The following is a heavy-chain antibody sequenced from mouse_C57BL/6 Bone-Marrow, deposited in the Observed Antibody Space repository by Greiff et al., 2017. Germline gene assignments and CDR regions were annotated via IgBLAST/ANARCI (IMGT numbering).Heavy chain of an antibody. D-gene: IGHD1-1*01. CDR2: IYWDDDK. CDR3: ARITTVDRWYFDV. CDR1: GFSLSTSGMG. Sequence: QVTLKESGPGILQSSQTLSLTCSFSGFSLSTSGMGVSWIRQPSGKGLEWLAHIYWDDDKRYNPSLKSRLTISKDTSRNQVFLKITSVDTADTATYYCARITTVDRWYFDVWGTGTTVTVSS. J-gene: IGHJ1*03. V-gene: IGHV8-12*01.